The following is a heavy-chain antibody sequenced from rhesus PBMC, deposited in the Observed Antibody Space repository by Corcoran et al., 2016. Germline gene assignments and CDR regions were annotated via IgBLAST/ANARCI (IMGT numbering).Heavy chain of an antibody. J-gene: IGHJ5-2*02. D-gene: IGHD4-29*01. Sequence: EVRLVKSGGGLVPPGGSLRLYCAASGLTVSNYNLSGARQGPGKGPERAALIGNELYGGTYEDSASGKGNFTTSRDDSKNIAILQMNSLKTEDTAVYYCARGQSPGWQPSLDVWGRGVLVTVSS. CDR2: IGNELYGGTY. V-gene: IGHV3-116*02. CDR3: ARGQSPGWQPSLDV. CDR1: GLTVSNYN.